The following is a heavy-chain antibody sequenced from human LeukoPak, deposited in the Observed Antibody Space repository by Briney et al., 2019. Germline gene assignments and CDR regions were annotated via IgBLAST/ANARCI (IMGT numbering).Heavy chain of an antibody. Sequence: KPGGSVRLSCAASGFTFNDYYMSWLRQAPGKELEGVAYISISGSTIYYADSVKGRFTSSRDNGKNSLYLQMNSLRAEDTAVYYCARRPVVVIAMGLAFDIWGQGTMVTVSS. CDR1: GFTFNDYY. J-gene: IGHJ3*02. CDR3: ARRPVVVIAMGLAFDI. V-gene: IGHV3-11*04. CDR2: ISISGSTI. D-gene: IGHD2-21*01.